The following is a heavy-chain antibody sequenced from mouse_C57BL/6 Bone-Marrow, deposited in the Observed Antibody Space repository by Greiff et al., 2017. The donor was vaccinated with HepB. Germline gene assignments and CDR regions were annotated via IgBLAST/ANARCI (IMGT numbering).Heavy chain of an antibody. Sequence: QVQLQQSGPELVKPGASVKISCKASGYSFTIYYIHWVKQRPGQGLEWIGWIYPGSGNTKYNEKFKGKATLTADTSSSTAYMQLSSLTSEDSAVYYCASRSFYYGSSNWYFDVWGTGTTVTVSS. CDR3: ASRSFYYGSSNWYFDV. CDR1: GYSFTIYY. CDR2: IYPGSGNT. V-gene: IGHV1-66*01. D-gene: IGHD1-1*01. J-gene: IGHJ1*03.